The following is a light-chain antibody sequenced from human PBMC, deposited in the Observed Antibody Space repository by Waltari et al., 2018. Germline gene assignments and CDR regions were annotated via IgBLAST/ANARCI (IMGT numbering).Light chain of an antibody. V-gene: IGKV3-11*01. J-gene: IGKJ2*01. CDR1: QTVRTF. Sequence: EIVLTQSPATLSLSPGERATLSCRASQTVRTFLAWYQQKPGQAPRLLIFDASSRATGIPAKFRGSGSGTDFTLTVSNLEPEDFAVYYCQQRINWPYTFGQGTRVDIK. CDR2: DAS. CDR3: QQRINWPYT.